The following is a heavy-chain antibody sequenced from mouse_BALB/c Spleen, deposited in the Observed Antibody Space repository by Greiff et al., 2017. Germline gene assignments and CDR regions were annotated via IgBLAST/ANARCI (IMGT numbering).Heavy chain of an antibody. Sequence: EVKLEESGPGLVKPSQSLSLTCTVTGYSITSDYAWNWIRQFPGNKLEWMGYISYSGSTSYNPSLKSRISITRDTSKNQFFLQLNSVTTEDTATYYCARSDYDYDEGYFDYWGQGTTLTVSS. J-gene: IGHJ2*01. CDR2: ISYSGST. V-gene: IGHV3-2*02. CDR3: ARSDYDYDEGYFDY. CDR1: GYSITSDYA. D-gene: IGHD2-4*01.